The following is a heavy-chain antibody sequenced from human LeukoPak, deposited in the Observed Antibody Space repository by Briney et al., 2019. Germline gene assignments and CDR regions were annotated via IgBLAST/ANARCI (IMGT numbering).Heavy chain of an antibody. CDR3: ARDHPEPGNWYFEL. CDR2: ISAYNGNT. V-gene: IGHV1-18*01. D-gene: IGHD1-14*01. Sequence: ASVKVSCKASGYTFTSYSISWVRQAPGQGLEWMGWISAYNGNTNYAQKLQGRVTMTTDTSTSTAYMELRSLRSDDTAVYYCARDHPEPGNWYFELWGRGTLVTVSS. CDR1: GYTFTSYS. J-gene: IGHJ2*01.